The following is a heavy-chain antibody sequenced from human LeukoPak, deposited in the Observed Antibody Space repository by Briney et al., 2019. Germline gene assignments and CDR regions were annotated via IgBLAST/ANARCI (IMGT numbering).Heavy chain of an antibody. CDR2: IYYSGST. CDR3: AKSEGAQVNVLLWFGEFGQHHPQTELDY. V-gene: IGHV4-31*03. D-gene: IGHD3-10*01. CDR1: GGSISSGGYY. J-gene: IGHJ4*02. Sequence: PSQTLSLTCTVSGGSISSGGYYWSWIRQHPGKGLEWIGYIYYSGSTYYNPSLKSRVTISVDTSKNQFSLKLSSVTAADTAVYYCAKSEGAQVNVLLWFGEFGQHHPQTELDYWGQGTLVTVSS.